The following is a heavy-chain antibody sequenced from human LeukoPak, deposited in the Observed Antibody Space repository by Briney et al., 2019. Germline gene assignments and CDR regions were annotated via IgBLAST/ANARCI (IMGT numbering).Heavy chain of an antibody. Sequence: ASVKVSCKASGYTFTGYYMHWVRQATGQGLEWMGWINPNSGGTNYAQKFQGRVTMTRDTSISTAYMELSRLRSDDTAVYDCASSITIFGVVPALFDYWGQGTLVTVSS. J-gene: IGHJ4*02. CDR2: INPNSGGT. CDR1: GYTFTGYY. CDR3: ASSITIFGVVPALFDY. V-gene: IGHV1-2*02. D-gene: IGHD3-3*01.